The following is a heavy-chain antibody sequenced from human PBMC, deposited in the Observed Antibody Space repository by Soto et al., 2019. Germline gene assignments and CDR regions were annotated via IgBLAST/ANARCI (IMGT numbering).Heavy chain of an antibody. CDR2: IYYSGST. CDR3: ARGHCGGDCYSRWFDP. V-gene: IGHV4-59*01. D-gene: IGHD2-21*02. CDR1: GGCISSYY. Sequence: PSETLSLTGTVSGGCISSYYLSWIRQPPGKGLEWIVYIYYSGSTNYNPSLKSRVTISVDTSKNQFSLKLSSVTAADTAVYYCARGHCGGDCYSRWFDPWGQGTLVTVSS. J-gene: IGHJ5*02.